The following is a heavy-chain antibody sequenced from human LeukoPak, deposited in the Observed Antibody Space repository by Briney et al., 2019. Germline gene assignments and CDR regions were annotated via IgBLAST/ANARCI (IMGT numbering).Heavy chain of an antibody. D-gene: IGHD3-22*01. J-gene: IGHJ4*02. CDR1: GFTFDDYA. Sequence: GGSLRLSCAASGFTFDDYAMPWVRQAPGKGLEWVSGISWNSGSIGYADSVKGRLTISRDNAKNSLYLQMNSLRAEDTALYYCAKDITLYYYDSSGPFDYWGQGTLVTVFS. CDR2: ISWNSGSI. V-gene: IGHV3-9*01. CDR3: AKDITLYYYDSSGPFDY.